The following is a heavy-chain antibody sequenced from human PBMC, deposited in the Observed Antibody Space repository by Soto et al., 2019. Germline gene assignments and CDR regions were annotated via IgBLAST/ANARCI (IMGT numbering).Heavy chain of an antibody. CDR1: GFSFSNYW. V-gene: IGHV3-7*03. D-gene: IGHD2-15*01. J-gene: IGHJ4*02. Sequence: LRLSCAASGFSFSNYWMTWVRQAPGKGLEWVANIKGDGSEKYYVDSVKGRFTISRDNAKNSLYLQMNSLRAEDTAVYCCARVSIEGYSHGNINLYRSFDCWGQGTMVAVSS. CDR2: IKGDGSEK. CDR3: ARVSIEGYSHGNINLYRSFDC.